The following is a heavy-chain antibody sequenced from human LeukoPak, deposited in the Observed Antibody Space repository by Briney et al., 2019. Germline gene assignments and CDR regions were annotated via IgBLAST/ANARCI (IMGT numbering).Heavy chain of an antibody. CDR1: GGSFSDYY. V-gene: IGHV3-11*01. CDR3: ASSSGYAPTYYFDY. J-gene: IGHJ4*02. CDR2: ISSSGSTI. D-gene: IGHD3-3*01. Sequence: LSLTCAVYGGSFSDYYMSWIRQAPGKGLEWVSYISSSGSTIYYADSVKGRFTISRDNAKNSLYLQMNSLRAEDTAVYYCASSSGYAPTYYFDYWGQGTLVTVSS.